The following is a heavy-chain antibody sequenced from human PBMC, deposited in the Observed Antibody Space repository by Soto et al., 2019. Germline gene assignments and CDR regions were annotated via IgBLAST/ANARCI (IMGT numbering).Heavy chain of an antibody. CDR2: VGGSDDDK. CDR3: AKDDTSFNGAWDRFDM. J-gene: IGHJ3*02. V-gene: IGHV3-23*01. Sequence: EVQLLESGGGVVQPGGSLRLSCAASGFTFSDYAMSWVRQTPGKGLQWVSGVGGSDDDKHYADSVRGRFIVSSGNSKNTVYRQMNSVRDDDKAIYYCAKDDTSFNGAWDRFDMWGQGTEVTVSS. CDR1: GFTFSDYA. D-gene: IGHD4-17*01.